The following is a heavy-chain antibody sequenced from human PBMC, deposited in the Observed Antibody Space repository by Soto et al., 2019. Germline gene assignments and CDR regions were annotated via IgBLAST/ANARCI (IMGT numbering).Heavy chain of an antibody. Sequence: QVTLKESGPVLVKPTETLTLRCTVSGLSITDSEMGVSWIRQPPGQPLEWLAPIDSSGEKSYRTFLKSRLAISKDTSKGQIVLTMTNMDPADTATYYCARRHLAVAVSPWFDPWGQGIPVTVSS. D-gene: IGHD6-19*01. CDR1: GLSITDSEMG. V-gene: IGHV2-26*01. CDR3: ARRHLAVAVSPWFDP. J-gene: IGHJ5*02. CDR2: IDSSGEK.